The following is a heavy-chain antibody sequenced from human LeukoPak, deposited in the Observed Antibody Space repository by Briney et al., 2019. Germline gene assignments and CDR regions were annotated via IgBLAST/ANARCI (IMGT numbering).Heavy chain of an antibody. CDR3: ARANPVRFTPFDY. Sequence: ASETLSLTCTVSGGSISSYYWSWIRQPPGKGLEWIGYIYYSGSTNYNPSLKSRVTISVDTSKNQISLRLSSVTAADTAVYYCARANPVRFTPFDYWGQGTQVTVSS. J-gene: IGHJ4*02. CDR2: IYYSGST. V-gene: IGHV4-59*08. CDR1: GGSISSYY. D-gene: IGHD3-22*01.